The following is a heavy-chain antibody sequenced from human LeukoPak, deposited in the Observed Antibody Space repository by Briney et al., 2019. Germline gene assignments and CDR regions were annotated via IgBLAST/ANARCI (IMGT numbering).Heavy chain of an antibody. D-gene: IGHD1-26*01. J-gene: IGHJ4*02. V-gene: IGHV3-23*01. Sequence: GGSLRLSCAASGFTFSSYGMSWVRQAPGKGLEWVSAISGSGGSTYYADSVKGRFTISRDNSKNTLYLQMNSLRAEDTAVYYCAKDRRDQWELLHPIDYWGQGTLVTVSS. CDR2: ISGSGGST. CDR3: AKDRRDQWELLHPIDY. CDR1: GFTFSSYG.